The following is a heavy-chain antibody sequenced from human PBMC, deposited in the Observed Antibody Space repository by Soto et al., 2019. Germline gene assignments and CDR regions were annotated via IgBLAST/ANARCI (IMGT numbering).Heavy chain of an antibody. CDR1: GFTFSSYA. J-gene: IGHJ4*02. D-gene: IGHD1-20*01. CDR2: ISGRGGST. Sequence: EVQLLESGGGLVQPGGSLRLSCAASGFTFSSYAMSWVRQAPGKGLEWVSAISGRGGSTYYADSVKGRFTISRDNSKKTLYLQMNSLRAEDTAVYYCATRPGSVYSVYYFDSWGQGTLVTVSS. CDR3: ATRPGSVYSVYYFDS. V-gene: IGHV3-23*01.